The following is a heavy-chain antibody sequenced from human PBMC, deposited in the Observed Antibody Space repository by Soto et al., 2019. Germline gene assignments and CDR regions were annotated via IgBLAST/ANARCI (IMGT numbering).Heavy chain of an antibody. CDR2: TSYDGSIN. CDR3: VRRSTVSYYAVDV. D-gene: IGHD4-17*01. Sequence: GGSLRLSGAGSGFSFGSYEMHWVRKAPGKGLEWVTFTSYDGSINYYADSVKGRFTMSRDNSKNLLYLQMNSLRTEDTAVYYCVRRSTVSYYAVDVWGQGTTVTVSS. J-gene: IGHJ6*02. CDR1: GFSFGSYE. V-gene: IGHV3-30*04.